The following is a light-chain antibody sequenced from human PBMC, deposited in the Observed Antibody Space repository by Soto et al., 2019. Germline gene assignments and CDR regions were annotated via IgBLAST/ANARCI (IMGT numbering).Light chain of an antibody. CDR2: EGS. CDR3: CSYAGSSTYV. CDR1: SRDVGSYNL. J-gene: IGLJ1*01. V-gene: IGLV2-23*01. Sequence: QSVLTQPASVSGSPGQSIPISCTGTSRDVGSYNLVSWYQQHPGKAPKLMIYEGSKLPSGVFNRFSGSKSGNTASLTISGLQAEDEADYYCCSYAGSSTYVFGTGTKVTVL.